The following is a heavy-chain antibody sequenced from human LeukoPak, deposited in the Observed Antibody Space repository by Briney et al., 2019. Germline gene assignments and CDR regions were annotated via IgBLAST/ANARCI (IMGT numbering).Heavy chain of an antibody. CDR3: ARRRWGLDY. CDR1: GVTINSYY. Sequence: PSETLSLTCTVSGVTINSYYWSWIRQPPGKGLEWIGYIYYSGSTNYNPSLKSRVTISVDTSKNQFSLRLSSVTAVDTAVYYCARRRWGLDYWGQGTLVTVSS. CDR2: IYYSGST. D-gene: IGHD4-23*01. J-gene: IGHJ4*02. V-gene: IGHV4-59*08.